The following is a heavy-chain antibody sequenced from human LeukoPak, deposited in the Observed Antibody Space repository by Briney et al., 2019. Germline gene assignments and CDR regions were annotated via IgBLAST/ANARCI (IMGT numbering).Heavy chain of an antibody. D-gene: IGHD1-26*01. Sequence: GGSLRLSCAASGFTFSSYAMSWVRQAPGKGLVWVSTISGSGYSTNYADSVKGRFTISRDNSKNTLYLQMNSLRAEDTAVYYCARGWELSFLYYFDYWGQGTLVTVSS. CDR1: GFTFSSYA. J-gene: IGHJ4*02. CDR3: ARGWELSFLYYFDY. CDR2: ISGSGYST. V-gene: IGHV3-23*01.